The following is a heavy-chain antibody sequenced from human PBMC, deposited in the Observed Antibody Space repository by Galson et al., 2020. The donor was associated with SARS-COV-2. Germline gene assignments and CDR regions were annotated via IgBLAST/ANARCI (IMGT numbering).Heavy chain of an antibody. CDR3: ARGPAWRIGVPGTYFDY. V-gene: IGHV4-59*01. CDR2: INQSGST. D-gene: IGHD6-19*01. Sequence: ASETLYLTCNVSGGSISSYYWSWIRQPPGKGREWIGSINQSGSTNYSPSLMSRVTMSVDTSKSQFSLNLWSLTAADTAVYYCARGPAWRIGVPGTYFDYWGQGALVTVSS. J-gene: IGHJ4*02. CDR1: GGSISSYY.